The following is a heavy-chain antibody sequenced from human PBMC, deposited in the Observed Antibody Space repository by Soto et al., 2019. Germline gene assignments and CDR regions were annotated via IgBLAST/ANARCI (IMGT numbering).Heavy chain of an antibody. V-gene: IGHV3-23*01. CDR3: AKETHVTMIRGVTSIYY. CDR1: GFTFDKYA. D-gene: IGHD3-10*01. J-gene: IGHJ4*02. CDR2: ISGSGGNT. Sequence: PGGSLRRSCAASGFTFDKYAMNCVRQAPGKGLEWVSAISGSGGNTYDADSVKGRFTISRDNSKTTLYLQMNSLRAEDTAIYYCAKETHVTMIRGVTSIYYCGQGTRVTVSS.